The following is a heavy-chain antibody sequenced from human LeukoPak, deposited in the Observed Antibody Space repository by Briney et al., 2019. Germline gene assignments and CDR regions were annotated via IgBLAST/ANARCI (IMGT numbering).Heavy chain of an antibody. CDR3: VRGNFNGGIDY. CDR2: ISSSSSYI. D-gene: IGHD3-10*01. V-gene: IGHV3-21*01. Sequence: GGSLRFSCAASGFTFSSYSLNWVRQAPGKGLEWVSSISSSSSYIYYAASVKGRFTISRDNAKNSLYLQVNSLRAEDTAVYYCVRGNFNGGIDYWGQGTLVTVSS. J-gene: IGHJ4*02. CDR1: GFTFSSYS.